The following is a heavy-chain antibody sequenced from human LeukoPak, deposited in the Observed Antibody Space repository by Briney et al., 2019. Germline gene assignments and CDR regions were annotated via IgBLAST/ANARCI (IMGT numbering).Heavy chain of an antibody. J-gene: IGHJ4*02. CDR3: ARGHSSGWSTFDY. CDR2: ISSSSSTI. CDR1: GFTFSSYS. Sequence: GGSLRLSCAASGFTFSSYSMSWVRQAPGKGLEWVSYISSSSSTIYYADSVEGRFSISRGNAKNSLYLQMNSLRDEDTAVYYCARGHSSGWSTFDYWGQGTLVTVSS. D-gene: IGHD6-19*01. V-gene: IGHV3-48*02.